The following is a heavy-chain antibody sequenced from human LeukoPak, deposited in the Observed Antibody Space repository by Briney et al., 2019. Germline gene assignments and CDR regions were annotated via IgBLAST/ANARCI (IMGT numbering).Heavy chain of an antibody. CDR1: GYTFTNYW. Sequence: GESLKISCKGSGYTFTNYWIGWVRQMPGKGLEWMGIMYPGDSDTRYSPSFQGQVTISADKSISTAYLQWSSLKASDTAMYYCARQNDILTGYYNSDYWGQGTLVTVSS. J-gene: IGHJ4*02. CDR3: ARQNDILTGYYNSDY. D-gene: IGHD3-9*01. CDR2: MYPGDSDT. V-gene: IGHV5-51*01.